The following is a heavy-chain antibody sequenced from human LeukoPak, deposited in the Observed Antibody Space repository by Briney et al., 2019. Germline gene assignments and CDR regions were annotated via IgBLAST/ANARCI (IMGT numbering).Heavy chain of an antibody. J-gene: IGHJ3*02. Sequence: PSETLSLTCSVSGGSISSSSYYWSWIRPHPGKGLEWVGYIYYSGSTYYNPSLKSRVTISVDTSKNQFSLKLSSVTAADTAVYYCARGEIVEWTPGGAFDIWGQGTMVTVSS. CDR3: ARGEIVEWTPGGAFDI. V-gene: IGHV4-31*03. D-gene: IGHD3-22*01. CDR2: IYYSGST. CDR1: GGSISSSSYY.